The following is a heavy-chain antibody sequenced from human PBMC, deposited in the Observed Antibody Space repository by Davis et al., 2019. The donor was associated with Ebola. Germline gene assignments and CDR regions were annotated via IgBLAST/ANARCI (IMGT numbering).Heavy chain of an antibody. Sequence: GGSLRLSCAASGFTFSSYSMNWVRQAPGKGLEWVSSISSSSSYIYYADSVKGRFTISRDNAKNSLYLQMNSLRAEDTAVYYCARERYCSGGSCFRTYGMDVWGQGTTVTVSS. CDR3: ARERYCSGGSCFRTYGMDV. D-gene: IGHD2-15*01. J-gene: IGHJ6*02. CDR2: ISSSSSYI. CDR1: GFTFSSYS. V-gene: IGHV3-21*01.